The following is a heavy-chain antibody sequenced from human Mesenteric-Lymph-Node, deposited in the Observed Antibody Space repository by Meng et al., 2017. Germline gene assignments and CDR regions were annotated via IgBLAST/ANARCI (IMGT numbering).Heavy chain of an antibody. Sequence: QVQLVQSGSELRKPGASVKVSCMASAYTFTNYDINWVRQAPGQGLKWMGWINTKTGNPTYAQGFTGRFVFSLDTSVSTAHLHISTLTPEDTAVYYCATTGGGFDYWGQGTLVTVSS. CDR3: ATTGGGFDY. V-gene: IGHV7-4-1*02. J-gene: IGHJ4*02. D-gene: IGHD7-27*01. CDR1: AYTFTNYD. CDR2: INTKTGNP.